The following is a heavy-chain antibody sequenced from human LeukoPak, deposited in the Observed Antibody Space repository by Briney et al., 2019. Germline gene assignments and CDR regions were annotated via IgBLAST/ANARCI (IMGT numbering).Heavy chain of an antibody. Sequence: SETLSLTCTVSGGSISSYYWSWIRQPPGKGLEWIGEINHSGSTNYNPSLKSRVTISVDTSTNQFSLKVSSVTAADTAMYYCARPVRGPWGQGTLVTVSS. CDR3: ARPVRGP. CDR2: INHSGST. V-gene: IGHV4-34*01. J-gene: IGHJ5*02. CDR1: GGSISSYY.